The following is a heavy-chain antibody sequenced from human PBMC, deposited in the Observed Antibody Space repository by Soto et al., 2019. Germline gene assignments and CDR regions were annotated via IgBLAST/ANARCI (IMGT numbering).Heavy chain of an antibody. CDR3: ATEGDGSGSYYYGMDV. CDR2: NIPIFGTA. V-gene: IGHV1-69*12. CDR1: GGTFSSYA. J-gene: IGHJ6*02. Sequence: QVQLVQSGAEVKKPGSSVKVSCKASGGTFSSYAITWVRQAPGQGLEWMGGNIPIFGTANYAQKFQGRVTITADESTSTAYMELSSLRSEDTAVYYCATEGDGSGSYYYGMDVWGQGTTVTVSS. D-gene: IGHD3-22*01.